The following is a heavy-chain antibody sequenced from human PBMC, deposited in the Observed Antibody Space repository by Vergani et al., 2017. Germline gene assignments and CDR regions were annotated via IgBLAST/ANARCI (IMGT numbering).Heavy chain of an antibody. Sequence: QVQLVQSGAEVKKPGASVKVSCKASGYTFTSYYMHWVRQAPGQGLEWMGGIIPIFGTANYAQKFQGRVTITADESTSTAYMELSSLRSEDTAVYYCARPAAGTRYFQHWGQGTLVTVSS. CDR3: ARPAAGTRYFQH. CDR2: IIPIFGTA. D-gene: IGHD6-13*01. V-gene: IGHV1-69*01. J-gene: IGHJ1*01. CDR1: GYTFTSYY.